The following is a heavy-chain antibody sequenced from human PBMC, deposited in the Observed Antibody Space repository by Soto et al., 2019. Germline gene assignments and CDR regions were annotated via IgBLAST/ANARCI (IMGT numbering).Heavy chain of an antibody. D-gene: IGHD3-3*01. J-gene: IGHJ4*02. CDR2: ISTSGNI. CDR3: ATHYDMWSGYLSPVDY. V-gene: IGHV3-21*04. CDR1: GFTFSIYS. Sequence: GGSLRLSCAASGFTFSIYSMSWVRQPPGKGVEMASTISTSGNIYYADSVKGRFTITRDNAKNSLYLEMNSLRDEDTAVYYCATHYDMWSGYLSPVDYWGQGTLVTVSP.